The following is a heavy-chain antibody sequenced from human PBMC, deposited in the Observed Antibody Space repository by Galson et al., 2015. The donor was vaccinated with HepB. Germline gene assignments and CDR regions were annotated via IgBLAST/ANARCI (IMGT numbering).Heavy chain of an antibody. V-gene: IGHV3-48*01. J-gene: IGHJ6*02. Sequence: SLRLSCAASGVTIPSYSMNWVRKAPGKGLEWLAYISAGSTTIYYAASVKGRFTISRDNAKNFLYLHMNSLRGEDTAGYYCARNPSSYDSDNMDVWGHGTTVTVSS. CDR2: ISAGSTTI. CDR1: GVTIPSYS. D-gene: IGHD1-1*01. CDR3: ARNPSSYDSDNMDV.